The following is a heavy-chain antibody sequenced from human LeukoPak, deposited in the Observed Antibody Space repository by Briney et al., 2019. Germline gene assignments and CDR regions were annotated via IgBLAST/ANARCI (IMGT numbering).Heavy chain of an antibody. V-gene: IGHV1-69*13. Sequence: ASVKVSCKASGGTFSSYAISWVRQAPGQGLEWMGGIIPIFGTANYAQKFQGRVTITADESTSTAYMELSSLRSEDTAVYYCARDSGNYPDCSSTSCYMVRRYYFDYWSQGTLVTVSS. D-gene: IGHD2-2*02. J-gene: IGHJ4*02. CDR1: GGTFSSYA. CDR3: ARDSGNYPDCSSTSCYMVRRYYFDY. CDR2: IIPIFGTA.